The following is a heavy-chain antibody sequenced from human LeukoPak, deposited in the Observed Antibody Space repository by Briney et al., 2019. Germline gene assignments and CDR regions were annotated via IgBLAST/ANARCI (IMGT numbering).Heavy chain of an antibody. J-gene: IGHJ5*02. CDR1: GFTFSRYS. CDR3: ARDAGGGTQRDGLFDP. V-gene: IGHV3-21*01. D-gene: IGHD2-8*02. Sequence: PGGSLRLSCAASGFTFSRYSMNWIRQPPGKGLEWVASINSDGIWIYYADSLRGRFTISRDNAKNSLYLQMNSLRADDTAVYYCARDAGGGTQRDGLFDPWGQGILVTVSS. CDR2: INSDGIWI.